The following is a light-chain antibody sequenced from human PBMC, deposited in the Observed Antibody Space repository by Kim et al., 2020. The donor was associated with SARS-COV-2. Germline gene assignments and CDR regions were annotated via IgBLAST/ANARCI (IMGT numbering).Light chain of an antibody. CDR2: DVT. Sequence: QSALTQPASVSGSPGQSITISCTGISSDIGSFDYVSWYQQHPGKGPKLLIYDVTNRPSGVSNRFSGSKSGSTASLTISGLQAEDEADYYCSSYTTSTTYVFGSGTKVTVL. CDR1: SSDIGSFDY. V-gene: IGLV2-14*03. CDR3: SSYTTSTTYV. J-gene: IGLJ1*01.